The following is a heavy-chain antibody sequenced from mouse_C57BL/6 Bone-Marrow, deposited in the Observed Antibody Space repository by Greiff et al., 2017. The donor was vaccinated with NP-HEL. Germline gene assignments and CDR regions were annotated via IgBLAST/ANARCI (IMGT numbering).Heavy chain of an antibody. Sequence: EVKLVESGGGLVKPGGSLKLSCAASGFTFSDYGMHWVRQAPEKGLEWVAYISSGSSTIYYADTVKGRFTISRDNATNTLFLQMTSLRSEDTAMYYCARPGTLYAMDYWGQGTSVTVSS. D-gene: IGHD3-3*01. CDR2: ISSGSSTI. CDR3: ARPGTLYAMDY. V-gene: IGHV5-17*01. CDR1: GFTFSDYG. J-gene: IGHJ4*01.